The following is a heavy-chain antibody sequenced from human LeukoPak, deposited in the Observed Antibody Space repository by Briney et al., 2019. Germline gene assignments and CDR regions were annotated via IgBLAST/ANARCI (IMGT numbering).Heavy chain of an antibody. CDR1: GYSISSGYY. V-gene: IGHV4-38-2*02. J-gene: IGHJ4*02. CDR2: IYHSGST. CDR3: ARVGMADSSGYYYEFDY. D-gene: IGHD3-22*01. Sequence: SETLSLTCSVSGYSISSGYYWGWIRQPPGKGLEWIGSIYHSGSTYYNTSLKSRVTISVDTSKNQFSLKLSSVTAADTAVYYCARVGMADSSGYYYEFDYWGQGTLVTVSS.